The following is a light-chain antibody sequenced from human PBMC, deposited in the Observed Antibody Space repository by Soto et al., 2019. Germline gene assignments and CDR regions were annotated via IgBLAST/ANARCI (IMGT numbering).Light chain of an antibody. CDR3: QHYNRYSEA. V-gene: IGKV1-5*03. Sequence: DIQMTQSPSTLSGSVGDRVTITCRASQTISSWLAWYQQKSGKAPKLLIYKVSTLKTGVPSTFSGSGSGTEFTLTTGSLELDDFESDDCQHYNRYSEAFGQGTKVE. J-gene: IGKJ1*01. CDR1: QTISSW. CDR2: KVS.